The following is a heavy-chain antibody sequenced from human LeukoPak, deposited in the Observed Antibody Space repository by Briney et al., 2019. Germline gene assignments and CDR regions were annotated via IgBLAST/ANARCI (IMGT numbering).Heavy chain of an antibody. Sequence: GGSLRLSCAASGFTVSSNYMSWVRQAPGKGLEWVSVIYIGGSTYYADSVKGRFSISRDNLKNTLYLQMNSLRAEDTAVYYCAIEPRVGATMDFDCWGQGTLVTVSS. J-gene: IGHJ4*02. D-gene: IGHD1-26*01. CDR3: AIEPRVGATMDFDC. CDR2: IYIGGST. CDR1: GFTVSSNY. V-gene: IGHV3-66*01.